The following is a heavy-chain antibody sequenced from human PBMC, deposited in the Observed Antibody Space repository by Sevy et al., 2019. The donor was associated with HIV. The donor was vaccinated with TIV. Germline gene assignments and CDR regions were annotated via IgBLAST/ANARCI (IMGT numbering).Heavy chain of an antibody. D-gene: IGHD1-26*01. CDR3: AKNPAVGSYYDMDV. Sequence: GGSLRLSCAASGFMFSSYATSWVRQAPGKGLEWVSSVSGSGASTYYADSVKGRFTISRDNSKTTLYLQMSSLRVEDTAVYYCAKNPAVGSYYDMDVWGKGTTVTVSS. V-gene: IGHV3-23*01. J-gene: IGHJ6*03. CDR2: VSGSGAST. CDR1: GFMFSSYA.